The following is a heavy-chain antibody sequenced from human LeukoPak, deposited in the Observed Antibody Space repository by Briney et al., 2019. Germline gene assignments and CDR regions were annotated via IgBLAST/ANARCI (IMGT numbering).Heavy chain of an antibody. CDR1: GFTFSSYS. CDR2: ISSSSGYI. V-gene: IGHV3-21*01. CDR3: ARGSRFLEWLSHEVPNWFDP. Sequence: GSLRLSCAASGFTFSSYSMNWVRQAPGKGLEWVSSISSSSGYIYYADSVKGRFTISRDNAKNSLYLQMNSLRAEDTAVYYCARGSRFLEWLSHEVPNWFDPWGQGTLVTVSS. D-gene: IGHD3-3*01. J-gene: IGHJ5*02.